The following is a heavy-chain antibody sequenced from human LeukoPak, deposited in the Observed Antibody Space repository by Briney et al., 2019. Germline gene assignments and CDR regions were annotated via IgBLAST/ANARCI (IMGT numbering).Heavy chain of an antibody. Sequence: GGSLRLSCAASGFTVSNNYMRWVRQAPGKGLEWVSLIYSGGSTYYADSVKGRFTISRDNSKNTLYLQMNSLRAEDTVVYYCARDRHCSSSSCYGLWGQGTRVTVSS. CDR2: IYSGGST. CDR1: GFTVSNNY. J-gene: IGHJ4*02. D-gene: IGHD2-2*01. CDR3: ARDRHCSSSSCYGL. V-gene: IGHV3-66*01.